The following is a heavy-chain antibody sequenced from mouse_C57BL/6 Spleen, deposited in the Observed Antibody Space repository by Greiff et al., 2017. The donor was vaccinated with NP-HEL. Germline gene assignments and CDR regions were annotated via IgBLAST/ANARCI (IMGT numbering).Heavy chain of an antibody. J-gene: IGHJ4*01. CDR3: ARWTAQDYYYAMDY. V-gene: IGHV1-82*01. CDR1: GYAFSSSW. CDR2: IYPGDGDT. Sequence: VQLQQSGPELVKPGASVKISCKASGYAFSSSWMNWVKQRPGKGLEWIGRIYPGDGDTNYNGKFKGKATLTADKSSSTAYMQLSSLTSEDSAVYFCARWTAQDYYYAMDYWGQGTSVTVSS. D-gene: IGHD3-2*02.